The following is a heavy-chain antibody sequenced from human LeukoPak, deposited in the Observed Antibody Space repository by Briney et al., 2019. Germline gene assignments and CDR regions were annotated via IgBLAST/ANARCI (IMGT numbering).Heavy chain of an antibody. Sequence: GGSLRLSCAASGFTFSSYSMNWVRQAPGKGLEWVSSISSSSSYIYYADSVKGRFTISRDNATNSLYLEMNSLRAEDTAVYYCARGIVGATSLFWFDPWGQGTLVTVSS. CDR3: ARGIVGATSLFWFDP. D-gene: IGHD1-26*01. CDR2: ISSSSSYI. CDR1: GFTFSSYS. J-gene: IGHJ5*02. V-gene: IGHV3-21*01.